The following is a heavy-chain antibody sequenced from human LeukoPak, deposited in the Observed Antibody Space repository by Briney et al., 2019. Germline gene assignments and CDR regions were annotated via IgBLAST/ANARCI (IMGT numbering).Heavy chain of an antibody. J-gene: IGHJ4*02. CDR2: ISANTGKT. V-gene: IGHV1-18*01. CDR3: AKVAGDRMDY. CDR1: GYTFATYG. Sequence: GASVKVSCKASGYTFATYGFCWVRQAPGHGLEWMGWISANTGKTDYARKFQGRGTMTTDTSTSTAYMELRSLRPDDTAVYYCAKVAGDRMDYWGQGTLLTVSS. D-gene: IGHD6-13*01.